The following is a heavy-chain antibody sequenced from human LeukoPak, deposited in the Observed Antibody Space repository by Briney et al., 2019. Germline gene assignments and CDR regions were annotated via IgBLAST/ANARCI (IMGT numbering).Heavy chain of an antibody. CDR1: GGSMSSNY. J-gene: IGHJ3*01. CDR2: IYNSGTIYYSGST. V-gene: IGHV4-59*08. Sequence: SETLSLTCTVSGGSMSSNYWSWIRQPPGKGLEWIGYIYNSGTIYYSGSTNYNPSLLSRVTISVDTSKNQFSLKLRSVTAADTAVYYCARPFSGSYSDAFDLWGQGAMATVSS. CDR3: ARPFSGSYSDAFDL. D-gene: IGHD1-26*01.